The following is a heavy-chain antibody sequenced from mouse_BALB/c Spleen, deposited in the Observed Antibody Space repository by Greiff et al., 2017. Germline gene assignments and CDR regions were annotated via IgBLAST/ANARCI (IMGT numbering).Heavy chain of an antibody. V-gene: IGHV5-6*01. Sequence: EVQLQQSGGDLVKPGGSLKLSCAASGFTFSSYGMSWVRQTPDKRLEWVATISSGGSYTYYPDSVKGRFTISRDNAKNTLYLQMSSLKSEDTAMYYCERREGNYYFDYWGQGTTLTVSS. CDR3: ERREGNYYFDY. CDR2: ISSGGSYT. CDR1: GFTFSSYG. J-gene: IGHJ2*01. D-gene: IGHD2-1*01.